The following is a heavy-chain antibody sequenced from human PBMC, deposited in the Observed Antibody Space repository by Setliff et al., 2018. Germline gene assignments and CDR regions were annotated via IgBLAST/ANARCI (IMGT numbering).Heavy chain of an antibody. V-gene: IGHV3-48*03. Sequence: GGSLRLSCAASGFTFSTYEMNWVRQAPGKGLEWVSYISSSGSTIYYVDSVKGRFTISRDNAKNSLYLQMNSLRAEGTAVYYCARYSSGWFFDYWGQGTPVTVSS. CDR2: ISSSGSTI. J-gene: IGHJ4*02. CDR3: ARYSSGWFFDY. D-gene: IGHD6-19*01. CDR1: GFTFSTYE.